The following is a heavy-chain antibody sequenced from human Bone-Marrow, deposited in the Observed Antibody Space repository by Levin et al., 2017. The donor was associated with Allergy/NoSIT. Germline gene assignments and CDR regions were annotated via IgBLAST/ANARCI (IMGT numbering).Heavy chain of an antibody. J-gene: IGHJ4*02. CDR2: IWYDGSNK. CDR1: GFTFSSYG. CDR3: ARGYSGYEWIFDY. V-gene: IGHV3-33*01. Sequence: GGSLRLSCAASGFTFSSYGMHWVRQAPGKGLEWVAVIWYDGSNKYYADSVKGRFTISRDNSKNTLYLQMNSLRAEDTAVYYCARGYSGYEWIFDYWGQGTLVTVSS. D-gene: IGHD5-12*01.